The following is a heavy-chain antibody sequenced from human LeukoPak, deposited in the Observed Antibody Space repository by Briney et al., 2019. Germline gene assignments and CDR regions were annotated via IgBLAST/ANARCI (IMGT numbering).Heavy chain of an antibody. J-gene: IGHJ4*02. Sequence: GRSLRLSCAASGFTFSSYGMHWVRQAPGKGLEWVAVIWYDGSNKYYADSVKGRFTISRDNSKNTLYLQINSLRAEDTAVYYCARGNGYGTGNFDYWGQGTLVTVSS. CDR2: IWYDGSNK. D-gene: IGHD2-2*03. V-gene: IGHV3-33*01. CDR3: ARGNGYGTGNFDY. CDR1: GFTFSSYG.